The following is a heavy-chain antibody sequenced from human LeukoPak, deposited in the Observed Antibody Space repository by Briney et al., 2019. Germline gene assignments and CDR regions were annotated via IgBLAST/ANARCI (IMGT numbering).Heavy chain of an antibody. Sequence: SETLSLTCTVSGVSISSSSYYWGWIRQPPGKGLEWIGSIYDSGSTYYNPSLKSRITISVDTSKNQFSLKLTTVTAADTAVYYCASDFGYWGQGTLVTVSS. J-gene: IGHJ4*02. V-gene: IGHV4-39*01. CDR2: IYDSGST. CDR3: ASDFGY. CDR1: GVSISSSSYY.